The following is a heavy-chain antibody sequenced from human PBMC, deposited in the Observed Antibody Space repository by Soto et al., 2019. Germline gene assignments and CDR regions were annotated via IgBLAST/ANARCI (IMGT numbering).Heavy chain of an antibody. CDR3: AKEGVDRYCSSTSCYVDY. J-gene: IGHJ4*02. CDR1: GFTFTSYA. D-gene: IGHD2-2*01. V-gene: IGHV3-23*01. CDR2: ISGSGGST. Sequence: GGSLRLSCAASGFTFTSYAMTWVRQAPGKGLEWVSVISGSGGSTYYADSVKGRFTISRDNSKNTLFLQMNSLRAEDTAVYYCAKEGVDRYCSSTSCYVDYWGQGTLVTVSS.